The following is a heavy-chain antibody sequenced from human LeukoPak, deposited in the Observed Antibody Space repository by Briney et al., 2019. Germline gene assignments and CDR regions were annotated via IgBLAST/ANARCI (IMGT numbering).Heavy chain of an antibody. Sequence: TSETLSLTCAVYGGSFSGYYWSWIRQPPGKGLEWIGEINHSGSTNYNPSLKSRVTISVDTSKNQFSLKLSSVTAADTAVYYCAGGDWAAAGPEWELRRPRHFDYWGQGTLVTVSS. CDR1: GGSFSGYY. V-gene: IGHV4-34*01. J-gene: IGHJ4*02. CDR2: INHSGST. D-gene: IGHD1-26*01. CDR3: AGGDWAAAGPEWELRRPRHFDY.